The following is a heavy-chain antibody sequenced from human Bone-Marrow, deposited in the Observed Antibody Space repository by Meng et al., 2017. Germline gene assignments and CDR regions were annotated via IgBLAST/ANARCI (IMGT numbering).Heavy chain of an antibody. V-gene: IGHV3-33*03. Sequence: GGSLRLSCAASGFTFSSYGMHWVRQAPGKGLEWVAVIWYDGSNKYYADSVKGRFTISRDNAKKSLYLHMNSLIAEDMAVYYCARPTMIVVVRGPPFDYWGQGTLVTVSS. D-gene: IGHD3-22*01. CDR2: IWYDGSNK. CDR1: GFTFSSYG. CDR3: ARPTMIVVVRGPPFDY. J-gene: IGHJ4*02.